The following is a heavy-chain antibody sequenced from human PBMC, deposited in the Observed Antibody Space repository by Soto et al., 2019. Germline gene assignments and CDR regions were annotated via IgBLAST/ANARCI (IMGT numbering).Heavy chain of an antibody. CDR3: VRGDIVVVPAAPYYCYYGMDV. Sequence: SVKVSCKASGGTFSSYAISWVRPAPGQGLEWMGGIIPIFGIENYAQKFQGRVTITADEFTSTAYMETSSLRPGATAGYFCVRGDIVVVPAAPYYCYYGMDVWGQGTTVTVSS. D-gene: IGHD2-2*01. V-gene: IGHV1-69*13. CDR2: IIPIFGIE. J-gene: IGHJ6*02. CDR1: GGTFSSYA.